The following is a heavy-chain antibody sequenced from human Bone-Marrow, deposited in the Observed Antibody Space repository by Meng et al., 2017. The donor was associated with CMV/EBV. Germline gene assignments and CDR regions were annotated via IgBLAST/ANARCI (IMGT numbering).Heavy chain of an antibody. D-gene: IGHD2-2*01. Sequence: GESLKISCAASGFTFSSYWMSWVRQAPGKGLEWVANIKQDGSEKYYVDSVKGRFTISRDNAKNSLYLQMNSLRAEDTAVYYCARERQDVVVPAAIDYWGQGTLVTGSS. V-gene: IGHV3-7*01. CDR1: GFTFSSYW. J-gene: IGHJ4*02. CDR3: ARERQDVVVPAAIDY. CDR2: IKQDGSEK.